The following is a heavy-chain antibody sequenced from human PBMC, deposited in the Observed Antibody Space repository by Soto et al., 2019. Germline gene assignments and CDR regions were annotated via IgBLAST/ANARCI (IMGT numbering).Heavy chain of an antibody. V-gene: IGHV1-69*19. CDR2: IIPLFGTA. CDR1: GVTFSSET. J-gene: IGHJ4*02. CDR3: ATELGENPASPFDA. D-gene: IGHD3-10*01. Sequence: QVQLVQSGADVKKPGSSVKVSCQASGVTFSSETLGWVRQAPGQGLEWVGGIIPLFGTASYAQKFQVRVRITAHESTRTVYMELSSLTSDDTAVYFCATELGENPASPFDAWGQGTLVTVSS.